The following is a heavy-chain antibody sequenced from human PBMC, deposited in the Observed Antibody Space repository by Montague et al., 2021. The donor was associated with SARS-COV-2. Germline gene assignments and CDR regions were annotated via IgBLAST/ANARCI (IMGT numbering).Heavy chain of an antibody. CDR2: INHSGST. D-gene: IGHD4-17*01. Sequence: SETLSLTCAVYGGSFSDYYWTWIRQPPGKGLEWIGEINHSGSTNYNPSLKSRVTISVDTSKNQFSLKLSSVTAADTAVYYCARGGTVTTFYYYYYGMDVWGQGTTVTVSS. CDR1: GGSFSDYY. V-gene: IGHV4-34*01. CDR3: ARGGTVTTFYYYYYGMDV. J-gene: IGHJ6*02.